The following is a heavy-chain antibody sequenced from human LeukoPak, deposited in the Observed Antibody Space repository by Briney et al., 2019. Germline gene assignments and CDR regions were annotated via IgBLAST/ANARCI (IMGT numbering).Heavy chain of an antibody. CDR1: GFTFSSYA. CDR3: VKYSNSCYDP. CDR2: ISSSGGGT. Sequence: PGGSLRLSCSASGFTFSSYAMHWVRQAPGQGLEYVSAISSSGGGTYYADSVKGRFTISRDNSKNTLYLQMSSLRAEDTAVYYCVKYSNSCYDPWGQGTLVTASS. J-gene: IGHJ5*02. V-gene: IGHV3-64D*06. D-gene: IGHD6-13*01.